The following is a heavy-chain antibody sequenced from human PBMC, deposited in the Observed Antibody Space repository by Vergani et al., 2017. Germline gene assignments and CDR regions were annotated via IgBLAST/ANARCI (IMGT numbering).Heavy chain of an antibody. CDR2: FYTGGGT. CDR3: ARDPLYXTTWPFLLLDMDV. CDR1: GGSISSGSYY. V-gene: IGHV4-61*02. J-gene: IGHJ6*02. D-gene: IGHD6-13*01. Sequence: QLQESGPGLVKPSETLCLTCTVSGGSISSGSYYWSWFRQPAGKGLEWIGRFYTGGGTSYNPSLKSRVTISVDTSKNQFSLQLSSVTAAYTAVYYCARDPLYXTTWPFLLLDMDVWGQGTTVTVSS.